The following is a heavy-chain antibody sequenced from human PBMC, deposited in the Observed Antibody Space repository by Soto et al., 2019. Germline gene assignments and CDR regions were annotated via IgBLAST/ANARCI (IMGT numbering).Heavy chain of an antibody. CDR1: GYTFTGYY. CDR2: INPNSGDT. D-gene: IGHD2-21*02. J-gene: IGHJ5*02. V-gene: IGHV1-2*04. CDR3: ARDPLCGGDCSIRGNWFDP. Sequence: GASVKVSCKASGYTFTGYYMHWVRQAPGQGLEWMGWINPNSGDTNYAQKFQGWVTMTSDTSTSTVYMELSSLRSEDTAVYYCARDPLCGGDCSIRGNWFDPWGQG.